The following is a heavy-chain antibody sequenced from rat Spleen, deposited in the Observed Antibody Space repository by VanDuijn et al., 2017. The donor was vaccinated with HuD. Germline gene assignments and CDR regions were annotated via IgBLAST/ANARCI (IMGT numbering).Heavy chain of an antibody. D-gene: IGHD1-10*01. J-gene: IGHJ2*01. V-gene: IGHV5-29*01. CDR3: ARGNNYGDYFDY. CDR2: ISYDGSST. Sequence: EVQLVESDGGLVQPGRSLKLSCAASGFTFSDYYMAWVRQAPTKGLEWVATISYDGSSTYYRDSVKGRFTISRDNAKSTLYLQMDSLRSEDTATYYCARGNNYGDYFDYWGQGVMVTVSS. CDR1: GFTFSDYY.